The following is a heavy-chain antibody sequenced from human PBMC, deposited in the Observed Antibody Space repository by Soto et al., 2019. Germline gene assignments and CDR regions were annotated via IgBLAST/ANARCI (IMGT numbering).Heavy chain of an antibody. V-gene: IGHV3-30*18. D-gene: IGHD1-7*01. CDR3: AKDLTGTTFTPFFDY. CDR2: ISYDGSNK. CDR1: GFTFSSYG. J-gene: IGHJ4*02. Sequence: GGSLRLSCAASGFTFSSYGMHWVRQAPGKGLEWVAVISYDGSNKYYADSVKGRFTISRDNSKNTLYLQMNSLRAEDTAVYYCAKDLTGTTFTPFFDYWGQGTLVTVSS.